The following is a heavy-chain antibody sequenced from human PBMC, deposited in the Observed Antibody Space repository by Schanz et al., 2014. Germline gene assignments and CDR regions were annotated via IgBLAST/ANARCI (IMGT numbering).Heavy chain of an antibody. Sequence: QVQLVQSGAEVRKPGSSVRVSCKASGGTFTNYAFSWVRQAPGQGLEWMGRIIPIVDITNYAQKFLGRVTITADKSTSTAYMELKSLRSADTAVYYCATIGVNDYWRFGLDLWGQGTTVTVSS. CDR1: GGTFTNYA. J-gene: IGHJ6*02. V-gene: IGHV1-69*04. D-gene: IGHD3-16*01. CDR3: ATIGVNDYWRFGLDL. CDR2: IIPIVDIT.